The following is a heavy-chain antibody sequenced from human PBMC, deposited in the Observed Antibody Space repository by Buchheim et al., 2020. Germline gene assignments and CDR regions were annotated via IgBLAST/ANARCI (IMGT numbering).Heavy chain of an antibody. D-gene: IGHD2-15*01. V-gene: IGHV3-30*18. J-gene: IGHJ4*02. CDR3: AKDRGHCSGGRCYSGGSPFDY. CDR2: ISYDGSNK. CDR1: GFTFSSYD. Sequence: QVQLVESGGGVVQPGRSLRLSCAASGFTFSSYDMHWVRQAPGKGLEWVAIISYDGSNKYYADSVKGRFTISRDNSKNTMYLQMNSLRAEDTALYYCAKDRGHCSGGRCYSGGSPFDYWGQGTL.